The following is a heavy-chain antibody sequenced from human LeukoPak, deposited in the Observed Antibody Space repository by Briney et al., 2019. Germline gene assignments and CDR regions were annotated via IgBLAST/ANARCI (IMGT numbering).Heavy chain of an antibody. V-gene: IGHV3-66*02. D-gene: IGHD5-18*01. CDR3: ASSGYSYGSSYMDV. CDR2: IYSGGST. CDR1: GFTVSSNY. J-gene: IGHJ6*03. Sequence: PGGSLRLSCVASGFTVSSNYMSWVRQAPGKGLEWVSVIYSGGSTYYADSVKGRFTISRDNSKNTLYLQMNSLRAEDTAVYYCASSGYSYGSSYMDVWGKGTTVTVSS.